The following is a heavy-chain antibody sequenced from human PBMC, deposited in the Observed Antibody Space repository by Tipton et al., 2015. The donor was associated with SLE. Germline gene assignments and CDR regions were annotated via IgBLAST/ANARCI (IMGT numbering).Heavy chain of an antibody. V-gene: IGHV4-59*01. J-gene: IGHJ3*02. Sequence: TLSLTCTVSGDSLSGYYWNWIRQPPGKGLEWIGYIYDSGRANYNPSFKSRVTMSVDTSKNRFSLKLSSVTAGDTAVYFCARAYSSAFDIWGLGTLITVSS. CDR1: GDSLSGYY. D-gene: IGHD2-21*01. CDR3: ARAYSSAFDI. CDR2: IYDSGRA.